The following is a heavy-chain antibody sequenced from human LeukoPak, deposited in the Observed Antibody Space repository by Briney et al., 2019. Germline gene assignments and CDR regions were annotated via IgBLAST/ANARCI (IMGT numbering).Heavy chain of an antibody. D-gene: IGHD3-10*01. J-gene: IGHJ4*02. CDR3: ARQIDVLLWFGEPRGYFDY. CDR2: IYYSGST. Sequence: SETLSLTCTVSGGSISSSSYYWGWIRQPPGQGLEWIGSIYYSGSTYYNPSLKSRVTISVDTSKNQFSLKLSSVTAADTAVYYCARQIDVLLWFGEPRGYFDYWGQGTLVTVSS. V-gene: IGHV4-39*01. CDR1: GGSISSSSYY.